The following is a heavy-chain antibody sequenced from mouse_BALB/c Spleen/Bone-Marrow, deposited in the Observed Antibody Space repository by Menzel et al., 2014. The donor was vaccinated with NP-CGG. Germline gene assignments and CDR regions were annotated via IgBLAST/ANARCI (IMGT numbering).Heavy chain of an antibody. V-gene: IGHV2-2*02. J-gene: IGHJ3*01. D-gene: IGHD2-10*02. CDR2: IWSGGST. CDR3: ARNSRGYGNSFAY. Sequence: QVQLKHSGPGLVQPSQRLSIPCTVSGFSLTSYGVHWVRQSPGKGLEWLGVIWSGGSTDYNAAFISRLSISKDNSKSQVFFKMSSLQANDTAIYYCARNSRGYGNSFAYWGQGTLVTVSA. CDR1: GFSLTSYG.